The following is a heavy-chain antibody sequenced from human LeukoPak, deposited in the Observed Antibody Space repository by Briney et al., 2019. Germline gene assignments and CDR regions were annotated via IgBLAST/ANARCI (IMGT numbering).Heavy chain of an antibody. CDR1: GFVFSSYA. CDR2: ISSSSSYI. D-gene: IGHD7-27*01. Sequence: GGSLRLSCAASGFVFSSYAMNWVRQAPGKGLEWVSSISSSSSYIYYADSVKGRFTISRDNAKNSLHLQMNSLRAEDTAVYYCAREGENWAYFDYWGQGTLVTVSS. V-gene: IGHV3-21*01. J-gene: IGHJ4*02. CDR3: AREGENWAYFDY.